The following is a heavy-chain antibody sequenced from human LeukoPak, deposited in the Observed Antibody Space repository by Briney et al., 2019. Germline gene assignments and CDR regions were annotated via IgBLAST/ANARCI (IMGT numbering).Heavy chain of an antibody. Sequence: TLSLTCTVSGGSISSYYWSWIRQPAGKGLEWIGRIYTSGSTNYNPSLRSRVTMSVDTSKNQFSLKLSSVTAADTAVYYCARGSGYDSGYYYYGMDVWGQGTTVSVSS. CDR1: GGSISSYY. CDR2: IYTSGST. D-gene: IGHD5-12*01. V-gene: IGHV4-4*07. J-gene: IGHJ6*02. CDR3: ARGSGYDSGYYYYGMDV.